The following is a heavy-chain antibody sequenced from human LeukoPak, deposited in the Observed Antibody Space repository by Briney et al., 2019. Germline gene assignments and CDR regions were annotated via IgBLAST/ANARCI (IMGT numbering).Heavy chain of an antibody. Sequence: GGSLRLSCAASGFTVSSNYMSWVRQAPGKGLEWVSVIYSGGSTYYADSVKGRFAISRDNAKNSLCLQMNSLRAEDTAVYYCAELGITMIGGVWGKGTTVTISS. CDR1: GFTVSSNY. J-gene: IGHJ6*04. CDR2: IYSGGST. CDR3: AELGITMIGGV. V-gene: IGHV3-53*01. D-gene: IGHD3-10*02.